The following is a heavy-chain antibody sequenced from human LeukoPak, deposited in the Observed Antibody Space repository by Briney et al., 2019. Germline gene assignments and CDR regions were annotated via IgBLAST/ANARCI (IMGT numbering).Heavy chain of an antibody. CDR2: IYYSGST. CDR3: ARASPIFGVVTLSD. D-gene: IGHD3-3*01. V-gene: IGHV4-59*01. J-gene: IGHJ4*02. CDR1: GGSISSYY. Sequence: SETLSLTCSVSGGSISSYYWSWIRQPPGKGLEWIGYIYYSGSTNYNPSLKSRVTISVDTSKNQFSLKLSSVTAADTAVYYCARASPIFGVVTLSDWGQGTLVTVSS.